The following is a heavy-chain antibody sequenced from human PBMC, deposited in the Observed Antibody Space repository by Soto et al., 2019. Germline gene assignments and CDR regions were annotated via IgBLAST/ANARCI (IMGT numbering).Heavy chain of an antibody. Sequence: QVHLQESGPGLVKPSQTLSLTCTISGGAIREGGYYWTWIRQHPQKGLEWNGFIYHDGGIFYNAPFKSRVTLSVDGSQRFSLRLTSMTAADAAVYYCAADRGDRAATRFLVYWGQGTLVTVSS. CDR2: IYHDGGI. CDR3: AADRGDRAATRFLVY. J-gene: IGHJ4*02. CDR1: GGAIREGGYY. V-gene: IGHV4-31*03. D-gene: IGHD2-15*01.